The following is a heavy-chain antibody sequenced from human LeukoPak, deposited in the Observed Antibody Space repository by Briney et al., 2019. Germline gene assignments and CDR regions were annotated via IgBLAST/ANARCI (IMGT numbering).Heavy chain of an antibody. CDR1: GFSLSTSGMC. D-gene: IGHD3-9*01. J-gene: IGHJ6*04. CDR2: IDWDGDK. V-gene: IGHV2-70*01. Sequence: SGPALVKPTQTLTLTCTFSGFSLSTSGMCVSWIRQPPGKALEWLALIDWDGDKYYSTSLKTRLTISKDTSKNQVVLTMTNMDPVDTATYYCARTPSYDILTGYFGPGYYYGMDVWGKGTTVTVSS. CDR3: ARTPSYDILTGYFGPGYYYGMDV.